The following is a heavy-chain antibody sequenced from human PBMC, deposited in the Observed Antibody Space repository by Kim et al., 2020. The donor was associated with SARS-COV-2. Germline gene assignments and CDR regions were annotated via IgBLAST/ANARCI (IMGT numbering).Heavy chain of an antibody. D-gene: IGHD3-10*01. Sequence: GGSLRLSCAASGFTFSDYYMSWIRQAPGKGLEWVSYISSSGSTIYYADSVKGRFTISRDNAKNSLYLQMNSLRAEDTAVYYCASRNPMVRGVRSGFDPWGQGTLVTVSS. CDR3: ASRNPMVRGVRSGFDP. J-gene: IGHJ5*02. V-gene: IGHV3-11*04. CDR2: ISSSGSTI. CDR1: GFTFSDYY.